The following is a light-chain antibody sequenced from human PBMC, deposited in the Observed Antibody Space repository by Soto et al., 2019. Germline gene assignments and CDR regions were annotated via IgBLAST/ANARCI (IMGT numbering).Light chain of an antibody. CDR2: DAS. CDR3: QQYDNLPLT. V-gene: IGKV1-33*01. J-gene: IGKJ4*01. CDR1: XXXSNY. Sequence: DIQMTQSPSSLSASVGDRVTITCQASXXXSNYLNWYQQKPGKAPKLLIYDASNLETGVPSRFSGSGSGTDFTFTISSLQPEDIATYYCQQYDNLPLTFGGGTKVEIK.